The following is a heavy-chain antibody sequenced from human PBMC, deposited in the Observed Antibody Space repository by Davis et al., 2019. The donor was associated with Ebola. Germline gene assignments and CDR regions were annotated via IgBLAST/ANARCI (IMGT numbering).Heavy chain of an antibody. CDR2: IKSDGSTI. CDR3: TRVITGIYGEFDS. Sequence: HTGGSLRLSCTASGFTFSSYWMHWVRQAPGKGLVWVSRIKSDGSTISYADSVKGRFTISRDNAKNTLYLQMNSLRVEGTAMYYCTRVITGIYGEFDSWGQGTMVTVSS. CDR1: GFTFSSYW. J-gene: IGHJ4*02. D-gene: IGHD1-26*01. V-gene: IGHV3-74*01.